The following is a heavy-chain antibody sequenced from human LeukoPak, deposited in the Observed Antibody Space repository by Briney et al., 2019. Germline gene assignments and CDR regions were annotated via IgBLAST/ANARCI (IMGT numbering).Heavy chain of an antibody. D-gene: IGHD3-22*01. CDR1: GFTFDGYA. V-gene: IGHV3-9*01. CDR2: ISWNSGSI. J-gene: IGHJ4*02. Sequence: PGGSLRLSCAASGFTFDGYAMHWVRQAPGKGLEWVSGISWNSGSIGYADSVKGRFTISRDNAKNSLYLQMNSLRAEDTALYYCAKGRYYDSSGYYFDYWGQGTLVIVSS. CDR3: AKGRYYDSSGYYFDY.